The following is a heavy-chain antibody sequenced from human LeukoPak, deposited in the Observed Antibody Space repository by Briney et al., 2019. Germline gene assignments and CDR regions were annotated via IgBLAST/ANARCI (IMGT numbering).Heavy chain of an antibody. CDR3: AKDRGGTGDFDY. J-gene: IGHJ4*02. Sequence: GASVKVSCKTSGYSFANYGMHWVRQAPGQRLEWMGWINPDNGNAEYSQKFQGRITITRDPSATTAYMELSSLRSEDMAMYYCAKDRGGTGDFDYWGQGTLVTVSS. D-gene: IGHD3-10*01. CDR1: GYSFANYG. V-gene: IGHV1-3*01. CDR2: INPDNGNA.